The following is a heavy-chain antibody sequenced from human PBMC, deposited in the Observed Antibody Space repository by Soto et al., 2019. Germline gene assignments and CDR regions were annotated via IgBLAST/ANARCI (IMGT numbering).Heavy chain of an antibody. Sequence: SETLSLTCAVYGGSFSGYYWSWIRQPPGKGLEWIGEINHSGSTNYNPSLKSRVTISVDTSKNQFSLKLSSVTAADTAVYYCASGIIADAYYYYMDVWGKGTTVTVSS. D-gene: IGHD6-13*01. CDR2: INHSGST. CDR1: GGSFSGYY. CDR3: ASGIIADAYYYYMDV. J-gene: IGHJ6*03. V-gene: IGHV4-34*01.